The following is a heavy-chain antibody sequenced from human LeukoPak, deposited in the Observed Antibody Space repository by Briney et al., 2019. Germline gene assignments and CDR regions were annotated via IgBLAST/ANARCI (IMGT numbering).Heavy chain of an antibody. Sequence: PGGSLRLSCAASGFTFDDYAMPWVRQAPGKGLGWVSGISWNSGSIGYADSVKGRFTISRDNAKNSLYLQMNSLRAEDTALYYCAKGAVWELEGGSYFDYWGQGTLVTVSS. V-gene: IGHV3-9*01. J-gene: IGHJ4*02. D-gene: IGHD1-26*01. CDR3: AKGAVWELEGGSYFDY. CDR1: GFTFDDYA. CDR2: ISWNSGSI.